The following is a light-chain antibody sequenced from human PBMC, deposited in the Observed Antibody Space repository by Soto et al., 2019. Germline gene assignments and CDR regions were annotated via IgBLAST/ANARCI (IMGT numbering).Light chain of an antibody. CDR2: DVS. V-gene: IGLV2-14*01. CDR3: CSYTTSNTRQIV. J-gene: IGLJ1*01. Sequence: QSALTQPASVSGSPGQSITISCTGTSSDVGGYNYVSWYQQHPGKAPKFMIYDVSNRPSGASNRFSGSKSGNTASLTISGLQAEDKADYYCCSYTTSNTRQIVFGTGTKVTVL. CDR1: SSDVGGYNY.